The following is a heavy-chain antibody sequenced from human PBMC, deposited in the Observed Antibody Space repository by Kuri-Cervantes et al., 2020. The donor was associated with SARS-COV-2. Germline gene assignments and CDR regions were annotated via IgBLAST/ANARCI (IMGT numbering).Heavy chain of an antibody. CDR2: ISYDGSNK. D-gene: IGHD6-13*01. Sequence: GGPLRLSCADSGFTFRNYAFHWVRQAPGKGLEWVAVISYDGSNKYYADSVKGRFTISRDNVKKSLDLQMSGLRDDDTAVYYCARGLSSSVWYVFGYWGQGTLVTVSS. J-gene: IGHJ4*02. CDR1: GFTFRNYA. V-gene: IGHV3-30-3*01. CDR3: ARGLSSSVWYVFGY.